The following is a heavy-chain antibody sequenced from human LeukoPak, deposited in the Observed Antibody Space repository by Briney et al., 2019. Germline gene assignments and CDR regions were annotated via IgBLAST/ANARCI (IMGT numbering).Heavy chain of an antibody. CDR2: INPNSGAT. CDR1: GYTFTDYY. V-gene: IGHV1-2*06. CDR3: ARQDYYDS. Sequence: ASVKVSCKAYGYTFTDYYIHWVRQAPGQGLEWMGRINPNSGATIYAQKFQGRVTVTRDTSINTAYMELSRLTSDDTAVYYCARQDYYDSWGQGTLVTVSS. J-gene: IGHJ4*02.